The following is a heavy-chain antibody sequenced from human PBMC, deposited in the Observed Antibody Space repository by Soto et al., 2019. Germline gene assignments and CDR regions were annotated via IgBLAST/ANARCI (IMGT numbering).Heavy chain of an antibody. J-gene: IGHJ4*02. CDR3: VKDQGIGVPLITPGY. V-gene: IGHV3-23*01. Sequence: GSLRLSCAASGFTFSRYDMSWVRQAPGKGLEWVSSISGSGDRSSYADSVQGRFTISRDNSKNTLYLEIYSLRAEDTAVYYCVKDQGIGVPLITPGYWGQGTLITVSS. CDR1: GFTFSRYD. D-gene: IGHD2-15*01. CDR2: ISGSGDRS.